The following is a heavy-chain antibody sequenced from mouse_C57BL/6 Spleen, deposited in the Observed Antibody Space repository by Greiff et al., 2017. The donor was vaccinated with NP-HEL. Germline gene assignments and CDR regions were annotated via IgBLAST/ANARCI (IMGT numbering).Heavy chain of an antibody. D-gene: IGHD4-1*01. CDR1: GYAFSSSW. CDR2: IYPGDGDT. Sequence: QVQLKQSGPELVKPGASVKISCKASGYAFSSSWMNWVKQRPGKGLEWIGRIYPGDGDTNYNGKFKGKATLTADKSSSTAYMQLSSLTSEDSAVYFCARWITGRPYFDYWGQGTTLTVSP. V-gene: IGHV1-82*01. J-gene: IGHJ2*01. CDR3: ARWITGRPYFDY.